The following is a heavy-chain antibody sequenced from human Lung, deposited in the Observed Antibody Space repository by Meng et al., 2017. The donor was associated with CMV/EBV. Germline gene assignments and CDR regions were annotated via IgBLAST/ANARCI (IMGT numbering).Heavy chain of an antibody. J-gene: IGHJ6*02. Sequence: GGSLRLXCAASGFTVSSNYMSWVRQAPGKGLEWVSVIYSGGSTYYADSVKGRFTISRDNSKNTLYLQMNSLRAEDTAVYYCARAPYDFWSSYYYGMDVWGQGTTVTVSS. D-gene: IGHD3-3*01. CDR3: ARAPYDFWSSYYYGMDV. CDR1: GFTVSSNY. V-gene: IGHV3-53*01. CDR2: IYSGGST.